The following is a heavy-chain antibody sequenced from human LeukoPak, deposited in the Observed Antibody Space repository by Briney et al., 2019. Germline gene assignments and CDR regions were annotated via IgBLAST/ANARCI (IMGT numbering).Heavy chain of an antibody. CDR2: INPSGGST. CDR1: GYTFTSYY. V-gene: IGHV1-46*01. J-gene: IGHJ4*02. Sequence: GASVKVSCKASGYTFTSYYMHWVRQAPGQGLEWMGIINPSGGSTSYAQKFQGRVTMTRDMSTSTVYMELSSLRSEDTAVYYCARYSSSAVSHNLQSGYDEPTFDYWGQGTLVTVSS. CDR3: ARYSSSAVSHNLQSGYDEPTFDY. D-gene: IGHD6-6*01.